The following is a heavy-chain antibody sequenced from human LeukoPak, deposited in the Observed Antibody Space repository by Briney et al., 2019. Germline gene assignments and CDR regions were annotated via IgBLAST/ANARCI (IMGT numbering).Heavy chain of an antibody. CDR3: ARQAVSYYYDSSGSYYFDY. D-gene: IGHD3-22*01. CDR2: ISSSSSYI. Sequence: GGTLRLSCAASGFTFSSYGMNWVRQAPGKGLEWVSSISSSSSYIYYADSVKGRFTISRDNAKNSLYLQMNSLRAEDTAVYYCARQAVSYYYDSSGSYYFDYWGQGTLVTVSS. J-gene: IGHJ4*02. V-gene: IGHV3-21*01. CDR1: GFTFSSYG.